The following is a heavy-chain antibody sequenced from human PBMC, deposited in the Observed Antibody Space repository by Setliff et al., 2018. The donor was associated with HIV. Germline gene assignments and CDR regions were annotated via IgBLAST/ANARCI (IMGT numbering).Heavy chain of an antibody. CDR2: FDPKDGET. Sequence: ASVKVSCKISGYTLAELSIHWVRQAPGKGLEWMGGFDPKDGETIYAQKLQGRVTVTEDTSTDIAYMDLSSLRSEDTAVYYCATLSSSWTGYFDSWGQGTLVTVSS. CDR1: GYTLAELS. J-gene: IGHJ4*02. V-gene: IGHV1-24*01. D-gene: IGHD6-13*01. CDR3: ATLSSSWTGYFDS.